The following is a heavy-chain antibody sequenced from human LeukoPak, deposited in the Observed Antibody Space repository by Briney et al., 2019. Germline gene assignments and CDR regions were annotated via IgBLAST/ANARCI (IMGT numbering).Heavy chain of an antibody. CDR2: IYYSGTT. D-gene: IGHD6-19*01. CDR1: GFTFSSYA. V-gene: IGHV4-39*01. Sequence: PGGSLRLSCAASGFTFSSYAMSWVRQPPGKGLEWIGSIYYSGTTYYNPSLKSRVTISVDTSKNQFSLKLSSVTAADTAVYYCARHVPPGITVAGTLDYWGQGTLVTVSS. J-gene: IGHJ4*02. CDR3: ARHVPPGITVAGTLDY.